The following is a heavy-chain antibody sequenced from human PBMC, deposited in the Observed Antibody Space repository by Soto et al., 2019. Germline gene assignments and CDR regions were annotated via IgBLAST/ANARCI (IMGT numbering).Heavy chain of an antibody. CDR3: ASSSWLNYYYGMDV. Sequence: AAVKVSCKASGYTFTSYAMHWVRQAPGQRLEWMGWINAGNGNTKYSQKFQGRVTITRDTSASTAYMELSSLRSEDTAVYYCASSSWLNYYYGMDVWGQGTTVTVSS. V-gene: IGHV1-3*01. CDR1: GYTFTSYA. J-gene: IGHJ6*02. CDR2: INAGNGNT. D-gene: IGHD6-13*01.